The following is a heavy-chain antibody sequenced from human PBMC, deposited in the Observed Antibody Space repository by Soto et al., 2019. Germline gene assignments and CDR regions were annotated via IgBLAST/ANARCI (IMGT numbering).Heavy chain of an antibody. V-gene: IGHV2-26*02. Sequence: QVTLKESGPVLVKPTETLTLTCTVSGFSVSDSRVGVSCIRQPPGKALEWHAHIFSNDEKSYSTSLKSRLTISEDHTRSQVVLALTNVDPVDTSTYYRARARWPSCGRDYYSVYFDYWGQGPLVTVSS. J-gene: IGHJ4*02. CDR1: GFSVSDSRVG. D-gene: IGHD2-21*02. CDR2: IFSNDEK. CDR3: ARARWPSCGRDYYSVYFDY.